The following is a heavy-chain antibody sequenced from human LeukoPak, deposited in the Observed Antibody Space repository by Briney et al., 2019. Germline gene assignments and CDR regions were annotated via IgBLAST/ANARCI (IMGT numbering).Heavy chain of an antibody. Sequence: GGSLRLSCAASGFTFSSYAMSWVRQAPGKGLEWVAVISYDGSNKYYADSVKGRFTISRDNSKNTLYLQMNSLRAEDTAVYYCAKETGRSSCPHYWGQGTLVTVSS. V-gene: IGHV3-30*18. CDR1: GFTFSSYA. CDR3: AKETGRSSCPHY. J-gene: IGHJ4*02. D-gene: IGHD6-13*01. CDR2: ISYDGSNK.